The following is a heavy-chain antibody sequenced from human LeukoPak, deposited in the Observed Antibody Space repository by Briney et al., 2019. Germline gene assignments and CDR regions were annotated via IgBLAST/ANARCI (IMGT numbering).Heavy chain of an antibody. D-gene: IGHD3-10*01. Sequence: SETLSLTCTVSGGSISSYCWSWIRQPPGKGLEWIGYIYYSGSTNYNPSLKSRVTISVDTSKNQFSLKLSSVTAADTAVYYCARDGYYYGSGSYYYYGMDVWGQGTPVTVSS. V-gene: IGHV4-59*01. CDR2: IYYSGST. CDR3: ARDGYYYGSGSYYYYGMDV. CDR1: GGSISSYC. J-gene: IGHJ6*02.